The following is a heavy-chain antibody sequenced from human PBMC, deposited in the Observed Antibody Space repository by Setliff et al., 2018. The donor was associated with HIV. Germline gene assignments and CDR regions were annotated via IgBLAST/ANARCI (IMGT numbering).Heavy chain of an antibody. CDR3: AKEVTSFEAFDL. CDR2: IRYDGSNK. Sequence: GGSLRLSCAASGFTFSTYGMHWVRQAPGKGLEWVAFIRYDGSNKYYADSVKGRFTISRDNSKNTLHLQMNSLRAEDTALYYCAKEVTSFEAFDLWGQGTMVTVSS. D-gene: IGHD2-21*02. J-gene: IGHJ3*01. CDR1: GFTFSTYG. V-gene: IGHV3-30*02.